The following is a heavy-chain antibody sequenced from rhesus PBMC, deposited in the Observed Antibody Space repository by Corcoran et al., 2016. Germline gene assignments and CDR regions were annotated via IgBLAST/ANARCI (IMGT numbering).Heavy chain of an antibody. CDR2: INPYNGNT. J-gene: IGHJ6*01. D-gene: IGHD1-20*01. CDR1: GYTFTDYY. CDR3: ARDQGSWNNGGLDS. Sequence: QVQLVQSGAEVKKPGSSVKVSCKASGYTFTDYYMHWVRQAPRQGLEWMGWINPYNGNTKYAQKVQGRGTKTRDTSTSTAYMELSSLRSEDTAVYYCARDQGSWNNGGLDSWGQGVVVTVSS. V-gene: IGHV1S2*01.